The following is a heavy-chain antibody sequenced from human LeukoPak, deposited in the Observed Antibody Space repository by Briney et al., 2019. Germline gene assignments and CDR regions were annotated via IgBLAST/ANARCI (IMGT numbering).Heavy chain of an antibody. Sequence: GGSVSLSCAASGFTFSSYAMSWVRQATGKGLEWVSAISGSGGSTYYADSVKGRFTISRDNSKNTLYLQMNSLRAEDTAVYYCAKVGETTVREYYLDYWGQGTLVTVSS. J-gene: IGHJ4*02. CDR1: GFTFSSYA. V-gene: IGHV3-23*01. CDR3: AKVGETTVREYYLDY. CDR2: ISGSGGST. D-gene: IGHD3-10*01.